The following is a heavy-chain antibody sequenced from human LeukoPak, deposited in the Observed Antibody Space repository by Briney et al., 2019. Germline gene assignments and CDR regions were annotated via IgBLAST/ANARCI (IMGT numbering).Heavy chain of an antibody. CDR1: GFTFGGYS. CDR2: ISSSSSTI. D-gene: IGHD3-22*01. CDR3: ARVWSSGYTKDY. J-gene: IGHJ4*02. V-gene: IGHV3-48*04. Sequence: PGGSLRLSCAASGFTFGGYSIDWVRQAPGKGLEWLSYISSSSSTIYYADSVKGRFTISRDNAKNSVYLQMNSLRAEDTAVYYCARVWSSGYTKDYWGQGTLVTVSS.